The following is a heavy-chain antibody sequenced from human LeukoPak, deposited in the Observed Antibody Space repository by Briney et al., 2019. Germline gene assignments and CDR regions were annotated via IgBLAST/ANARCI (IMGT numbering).Heavy chain of an antibody. CDR3: ARDRFGGSGSYADGY. D-gene: IGHD2-15*01. J-gene: IGHJ4*02. CDR1: GFTFSSYS. V-gene: IGHV3-48*02. CDR2: ISSSSRTI. Sequence: GGSLRLSCEASGFTFSSYSMNWVRQAPGKGLEWVSYISSSSRTIYYADSVKGRFIISRDNAKNSLYLQMNSLRDEDTAVYYCARDRFGGSGSYADGYWGQGTLVTVSS.